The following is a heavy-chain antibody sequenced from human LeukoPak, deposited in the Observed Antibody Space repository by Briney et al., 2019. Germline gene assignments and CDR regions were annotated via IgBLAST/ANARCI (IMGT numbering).Heavy chain of an antibody. J-gene: IGHJ3*02. CDR3: ARGLWDCSGGSCYSAAFDI. Sequence: PGGSLRLSCAASGFTVSSNYMSWVRQAPGKGLEWVSDIYSGGSTYYADSVKGGFTISRDNSKNTLYLQMNSLRAEDTAVYYCARGLWDCSGGSCYSAAFDIWGQGTMVTVSS. CDR2: IYSGGST. V-gene: IGHV3-53*01. D-gene: IGHD2-15*01. CDR1: GFTVSSNY.